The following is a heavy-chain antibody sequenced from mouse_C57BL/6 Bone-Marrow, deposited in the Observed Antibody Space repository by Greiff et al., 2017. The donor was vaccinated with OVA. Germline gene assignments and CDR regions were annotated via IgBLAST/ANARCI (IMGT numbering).Heavy chain of an antibody. CDR2: IDPSDSYT. Sequence: QVQLQQPGAELVRPGTSVKLSCKASGYTFTSYWMHWVTQRPGQGLEWIGGIDPSDSYTNYSQKFKGKATLTVDTSSSTAYMQLSSLTSEDSAVYYCARSDGYYAMDYWGQGTSVTVSS. J-gene: IGHJ4*01. V-gene: IGHV1-59*01. CDR1: GYTFTSYW. D-gene: IGHD2-3*01. CDR3: ARSDGYYAMDY.